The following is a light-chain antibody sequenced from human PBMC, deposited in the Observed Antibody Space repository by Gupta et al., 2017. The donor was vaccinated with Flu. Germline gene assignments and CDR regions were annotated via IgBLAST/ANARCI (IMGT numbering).Light chain of an antibody. CDR1: QDISNF. Sequence: SPLSASVGDIVTISCQASQDISNFLNWFQQKPGKAPKLLIYDASDLETGVPSRFSGSGSGTEFTFTISSLQPEDIATYYCHQYHNFPLTFGGGTKVEIK. CDR3: HQYHNFPLT. V-gene: IGKV1-33*01. CDR2: DAS. J-gene: IGKJ4*01.